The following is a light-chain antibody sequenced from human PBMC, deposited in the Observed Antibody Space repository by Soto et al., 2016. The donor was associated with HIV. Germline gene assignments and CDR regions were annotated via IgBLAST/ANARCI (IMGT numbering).Light chain of an antibody. CDR2: QDN. J-gene: IGLJ2*01. CDR3: QAWDSGIAV. CDR1: KLGNKY. Sequence: SYDLTQPPSVSVSPGQTASITCSGNKLGNKYACWYQQKPGQSPVLVMYQDNKRPSGIPERFSGSDSGNTATLTISGTQSMDVADYFCQAWDSGIAVFGGGTK. V-gene: IGLV3-1*01.